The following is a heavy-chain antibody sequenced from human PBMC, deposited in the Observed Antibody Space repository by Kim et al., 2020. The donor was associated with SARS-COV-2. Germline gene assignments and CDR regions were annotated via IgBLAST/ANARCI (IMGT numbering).Heavy chain of an antibody. D-gene: IGHD3-10*01. CDR1: GFTFSSYS. V-gene: IGHV3-48*02. CDR3: ARAPPPLTMVRGVTYYYGMDV. CDR2: ISSSSSTI. Sequence: GGSLRLSCAASGFTFSSYSMNWVRQAPGKGLEWVSYISSSSSTIYYADSVKGRFTISRDNAKNSLYLQMNSLRDEDTDVYYCARAPPPLTMVRGVTYYYGMDVWGQGTTVTVSS. J-gene: IGHJ6*02.